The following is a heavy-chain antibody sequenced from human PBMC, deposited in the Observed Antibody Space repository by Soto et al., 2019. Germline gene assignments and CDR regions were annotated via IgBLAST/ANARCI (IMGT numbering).Heavy chain of an antibody. D-gene: IGHD5-12*01. V-gene: IGHV4-34*01. CDR2: INHSGST. J-gene: IGHJ4*02. CDR1: GGSFSGYY. Sequence: PSETLSLTCPVDGGSFSGYYWIWIRQPPGKGLEWIGEINHSGSTNYNPSLKSRVTISVDTSKNQFSLKLSSVTAADTAVYYCARQRWLVDYWGQGIRVTVSS. CDR3: ARQRWLVDY.